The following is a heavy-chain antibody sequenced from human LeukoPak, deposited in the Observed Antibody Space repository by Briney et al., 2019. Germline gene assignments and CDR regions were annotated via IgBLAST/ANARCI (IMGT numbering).Heavy chain of an antibody. J-gene: IGHJ4*02. D-gene: IGHD1-26*01. CDR1: GFTFSTYA. CDR3: AKSGKGGSYPYYFDY. CDR2: VRGSGTDT. V-gene: IGHV3-23*01. Sequence: PGGSLRLSCAASGFTFSTYAMSWVRQAPGKGLEWVSAVRGSGTDTYYADSVKGRFTISRDNSKNTLYLQMNSLRAEDTAVYYCAKSGKGGSYPYYFDYWGQGTLVTVSS.